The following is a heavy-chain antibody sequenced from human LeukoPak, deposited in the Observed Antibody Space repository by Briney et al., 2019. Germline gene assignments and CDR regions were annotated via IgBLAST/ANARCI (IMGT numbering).Heavy chain of an antibody. CDR1: GFTFSSYE. D-gene: IGHD3-10*02. Sequence: GGSLRLSCAGSGFTFSSYEMNWVRQAPGKGLEWVSYISSSGSTIYYADSVKGRFTISRDNAKNSLYLQMNSLRAEDTAVYYCAALGITMIGGVWGKGTTVTISS. J-gene: IGHJ6*04. CDR3: AALGITMIGGV. CDR2: ISSSGSTI. V-gene: IGHV3-48*03.